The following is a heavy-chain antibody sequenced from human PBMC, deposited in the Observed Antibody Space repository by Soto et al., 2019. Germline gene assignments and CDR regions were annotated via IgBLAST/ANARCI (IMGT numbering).Heavy chain of an antibody. V-gene: IGHV3-74*03. CDR1: GLTFRSYW. Sequence: GGSLRLSCAASGLTFRSYWMHWVRQAPGKGLVWVSRINTDGSVAMYADSVKGRFTISRDNAKNTVYLQMNSLRAEDTAVYYCTRVGGSVSGMDVWGQGTTVTVSS. CDR2: INTDGSVA. D-gene: IGHD1-26*01. J-gene: IGHJ6*02. CDR3: TRVGGSVSGMDV.